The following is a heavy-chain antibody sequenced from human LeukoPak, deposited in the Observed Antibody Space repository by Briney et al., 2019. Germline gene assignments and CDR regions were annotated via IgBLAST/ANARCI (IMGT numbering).Heavy chain of an antibody. CDR1: GYTFTGYY. CDR2: INPNSGGT. V-gene: IGHV1-2*02. J-gene: IGHJ4*02. CDR3: ARTLYYDFWMFDY. Sequence: GASVKVSCKASGYTFTGYYMHWVRQAPGQGLEWMGWINPNSGGTNYAQKFQGRVTMTRDTSISTAYMELSRLRSDDTAVYYCARTLYYDFWMFDYWAREPWSPSPQ. D-gene: IGHD3-3*01.